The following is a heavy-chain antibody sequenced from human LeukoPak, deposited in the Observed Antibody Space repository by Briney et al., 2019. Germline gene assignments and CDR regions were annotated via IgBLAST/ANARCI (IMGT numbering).Heavy chain of an antibody. CDR3: AEGRGPY. V-gene: IGHV4-34*01. CDR1: GGSFSGYY. CDR2: INHSGST. Sequence: ASETLSLTCAVYGGSFSGYYWSWIRQPPGKGLEWIGEINHSGSTNYNPSLKSRVTISVDTSKNQFSLKLSSVTAADTAVYYCAEGRGPYWGKGTLVTVS. J-gene: IGHJ4*02.